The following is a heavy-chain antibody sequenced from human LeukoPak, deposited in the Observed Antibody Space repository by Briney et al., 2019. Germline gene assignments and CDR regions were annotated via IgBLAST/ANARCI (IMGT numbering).Heavy chain of an antibody. Sequence: PSETLSLTCAVYGGSFSGYYWSWIRQPPGKGLEWIGEINHSGSTNYNPTLKCRVNISVGTSNNQFFLKLRSVTAADTAVYYCARGRTGVRGYSGYDLYYYYGMDVWGQGTTVTVSS. J-gene: IGHJ6*02. V-gene: IGHV4-34*01. CDR2: INHSGST. CDR1: GGSFSGYY. CDR3: ARGRTGVRGYSGYDLYYYYGMDV. D-gene: IGHD5-12*01.